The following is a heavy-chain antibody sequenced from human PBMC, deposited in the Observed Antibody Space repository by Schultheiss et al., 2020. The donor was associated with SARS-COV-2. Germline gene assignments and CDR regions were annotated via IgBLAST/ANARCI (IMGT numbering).Heavy chain of an antibody. V-gene: IGHV3-23*01. CDR1: GFTFSSYS. CDR2: ISTSGGST. CDR3: VGAGESVGYFDY. D-gene: IGHD3-10*01. Sequence: GGSLRLSCAASGFTFSSYSMNWVRQAPGKGLEWVSAISTSGGSTYYADSVKGRFTISRDNSKNTLYLQMNSLRAEDTAVYYCVGAGESVGYFDYWGQGTLVTVSS. J-gene: IGHJ4*02.